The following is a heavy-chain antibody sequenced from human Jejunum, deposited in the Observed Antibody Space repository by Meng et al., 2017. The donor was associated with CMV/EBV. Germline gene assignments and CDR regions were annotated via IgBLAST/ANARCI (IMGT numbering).Heavy chain of an antibody. V-gene: IGHV1-2*02. J-gene: IGHJ6*02. CDR3: VREGFCSTTSCFRPYGMDV. D-gene: IGHD2-2*01. CDR2: INPKSGGT. CDR1: VYS. Sequence: VYSLHWVRPAPGQGLEWMAWINPKSGGTNYAQKFQGRVTMTRDTSISTAYMELSRLRSDDTAMYYCVREGFCSTTSCFRPYGMDVWGQGTTVTSP.